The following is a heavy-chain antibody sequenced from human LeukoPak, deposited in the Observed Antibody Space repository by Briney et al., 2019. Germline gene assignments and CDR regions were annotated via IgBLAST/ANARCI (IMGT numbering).Heavy chain of an antibody. V-gene: IGHV3-11*01. Sequence: KTGGSLRLSCAASGFTFSDYYMSWIRQAPGEGLEWVSYISSSGSTIYYADSVKGRFTISRDDAKNSLYLQMNSLRAEDTAVYYCARDQFHYYDSSGYPFDYWAQGTLVTVSS. CDR1: GFTFSDYY. J-gene: IGHJ4*02. CDR3: ARDQFHYYDSSGYPFDY. CDR2: ISSSGSTI. D-gene: IGHD3-22*01.